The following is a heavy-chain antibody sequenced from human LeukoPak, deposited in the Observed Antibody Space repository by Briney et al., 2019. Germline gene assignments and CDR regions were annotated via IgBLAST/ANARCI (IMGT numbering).Heavy chain of an antibody. Sequence: GGSLRLSCTASGFPFIEYSMNWVRQAPGKGLEWISYIGIDSGNTKYADSVRGRFTISADKAKNSLYLQMNSLRVEDTAVYYCARDHNYVFDNWGQGTLVSVAS. J-gene: IGHJ4*02. V-gene: IGHV3-48*01. CDR1: GFPFIEYS. CDR2: IGIDSGNT. CDR3: ARDHNYVFDN. D-gene: IGHD1-1*01.